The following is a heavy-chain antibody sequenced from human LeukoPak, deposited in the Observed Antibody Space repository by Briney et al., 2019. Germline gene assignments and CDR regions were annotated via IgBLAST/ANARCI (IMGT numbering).Heavy chain of an antibody. D-gene: IGHD3-10*01. J-gene: IGHJ4*02. V-gene: IGHV1-18*01. CDR3: ARDRNYYGSGSYVDY. CDR2: ISAYNGNT. CDR1: GYTFTSYG. Sequence: ASVKVSCKASGYTFTSYGISWVRQAPGQWLEWMGWISAYNGNTNYAQKLQGRVTMTTDTSTSTAYMELRSLRSDDTAVYYCARDRNYYGSGSYVDYWGQGTLVTVSS.